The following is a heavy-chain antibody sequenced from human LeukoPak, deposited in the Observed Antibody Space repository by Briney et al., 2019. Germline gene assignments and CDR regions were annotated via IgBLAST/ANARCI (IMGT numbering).Heavy chain of an antibody. V-gene: IGHV3-30*03. Sequence: PGGSLRLSCAASGFTFSSYGMHWVRQAPGKGLEWVAVISYDGSNKYYADSVKGRFTISRDNSKNTLYLQMNSLRAEDTAVYYCHRRVFDIWGQGTMVTVSS. CDR3: HRRVFDI. CDR2: ISYDGSNK. CDR1: GFTFSSYG. J-gene: IGHJ3*02.